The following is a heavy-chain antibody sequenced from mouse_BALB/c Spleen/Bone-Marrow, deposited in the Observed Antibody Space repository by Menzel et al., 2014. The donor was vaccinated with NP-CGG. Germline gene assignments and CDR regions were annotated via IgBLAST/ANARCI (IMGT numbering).Heavy chain of an antibody. CDR3: ARYYDYDWYYDV. V-gene: IGHV1-77*01. Sequence: QVQLKQSGPELVKPGASVKMSCKASGYTFTDYVISWVKQRTGQGLEWIGEIYPGSGSTYYNEKFKGKATLTADKSSNKAYMQISSLTSEDSAVYCCARYYDYDWYYDVGGAGTTVTGSS. CDR2: IYPGSGST. J-gene: IGHJ1*01. D-gene: IGHD2-4*01. CDR1: GYTFTDYV.